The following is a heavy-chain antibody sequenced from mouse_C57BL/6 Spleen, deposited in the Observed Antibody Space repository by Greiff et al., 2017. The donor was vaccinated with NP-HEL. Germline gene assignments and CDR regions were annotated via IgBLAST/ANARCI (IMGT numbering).Heavy chain of an antibody. J-gene: IGHJ1*03. CDR3: ARKGFSSDYYGSSYWYFDV. Sequence: QVQLKESGPGLVAPSQSLSITCTVSGFSLTSYAISWVRQPPGKGLEWLGVIWTGGGTNYNSALKSRLSISKDNSKSQVFLKMNSLQTDDTARYYCARKGFSSDYYGSSYWYFDVWGTGTTVTVSS. CDR1: GFSLTSYA. D-gene: IGHD1-1*01. V-gene: IGHV2-9-1*01. CDR2: IWTGGGT.